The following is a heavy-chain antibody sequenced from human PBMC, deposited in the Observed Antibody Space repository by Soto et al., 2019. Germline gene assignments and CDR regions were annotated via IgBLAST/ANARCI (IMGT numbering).Heavy chain of an antibody. CDR1: GGSISSSSYY. D-gene: IGHD3-10*01. CDR2: IYYSGST. CDR3: LGFSNWFDP. Sequence: ETLSLTCTVSGGSISSSSYYWGWIRQPPGKGLEWIGSIYYSGSTYYNPSLKSRVTISVDTSKNQFSLKSDDTAVYYCVRAHALGFSNWFDPWGRGTLVTVSS. V-gene: IGHV4-39*07. J-gene: IGHJ5*02.